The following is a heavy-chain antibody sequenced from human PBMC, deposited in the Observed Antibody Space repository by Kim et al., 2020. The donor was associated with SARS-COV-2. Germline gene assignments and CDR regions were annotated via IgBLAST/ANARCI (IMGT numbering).Heavy chain of an antibody. J-gene: IGHJ4*02. D-gene: IGHD3-22*01. CDR1: GFTFSSYS. CDR2: ISSSSSYI. V-gene: IGHV3-21*01. CDR3: ARGPRFDYDSRSPTFDY. Sequence: GGSLRLSCAASGFTFSSYSMNWVRQAPGKGLEWVSSISSSSSYIYYADSVKGRFTISRDNAKNSLYLQMNSLRAEDTAVYYCARGPRFDYDSRSPTFDYWGQGPLVTVSS.